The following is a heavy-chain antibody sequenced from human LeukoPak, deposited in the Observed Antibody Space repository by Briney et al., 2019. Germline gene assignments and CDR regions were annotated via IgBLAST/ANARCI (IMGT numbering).Heavy chain of an antibody. V-gene: IGHV3-23*01. D-gene: IGHD2-2*02. CDR1: GFTFSNYA. J-gene: IGHJ3*02. CDR2: ISNNGGAT. CDR3: AKDPGCSSTSCYKDGAFDI. Sequence: PGGSLRLSCAASGFTFSNYAMSWVRQAPGRGLEWVSAISNNGGATYYADSVKGRFTISRDNSKNTLYLQMNSLRAEDTAVYYCAKDPGCSSTSCYKDGAFDIWGQGTMVTVSS.